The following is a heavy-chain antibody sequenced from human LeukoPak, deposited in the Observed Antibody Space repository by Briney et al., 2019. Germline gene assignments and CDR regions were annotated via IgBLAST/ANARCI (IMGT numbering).Heavy chain of an antibody. CDR1: GFFFSSYA. V-gene: IGHV3-23*01. D-gene: IGHD3-10*01. CDR3: AKGYYYGSGTYWDFFDY. CDR2: ISGSGGST. J-gene: IGHJ4*02. Sequence: PGGSLRLSCAASGFFFSSYAMSWVRQAPGKGLEWVSGISGSGGSTYYAVSVKGRFTISRENSKNPLYLEMNSLSAEDTAVYYCAKGYYYGSGTYWDFFDYWGQGALVTVSS.